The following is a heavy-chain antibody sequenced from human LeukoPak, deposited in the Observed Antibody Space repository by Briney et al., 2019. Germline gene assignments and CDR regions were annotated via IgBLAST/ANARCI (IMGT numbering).Heavy chain of an antibody. D-gene: IGHD2-21*02. Sequence: ASVKVSCKASGYTFTSYYMHWVRQAPGLGLEWMGIINPSGGSTTYAQRFQGRVTMTRDLSTSTVYMELSSLRSEDTAVYYCARDFGCGGDCGVDYWGQGTLVTVSS. CDR2: INPSGGST. CDR3: ARDFGCGGDCGVDY. CDR1: GYTFTSYY. J-gene: IGHJ4*02. V-gene: IGHV1-46*01.